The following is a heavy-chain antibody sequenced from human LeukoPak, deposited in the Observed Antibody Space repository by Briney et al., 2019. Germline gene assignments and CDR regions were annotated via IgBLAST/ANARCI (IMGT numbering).Heavy chain of an antibody. CDR1: GFTFSSYS. Sequence: GGSLRLSCAASGFTFSSYSMNWVRQAPGKGLEWVSSISSSSSYIYYADSVKGRFTISRDNAKNSLYLQMNSLRAEDTAVYYCASPRGIAAAGYAFDIWGQGTMVTVSS. CDR3: ASPRGIAAAGYAFDI. J-gene: IGHJ3*02. V-gene: IGHV3-21*01. CDR2: ISSSSSYI. D-gene: IGHD6-13*01.